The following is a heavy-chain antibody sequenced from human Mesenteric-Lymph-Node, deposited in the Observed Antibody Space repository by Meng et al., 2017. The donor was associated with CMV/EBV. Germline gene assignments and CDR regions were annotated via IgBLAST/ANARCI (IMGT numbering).Heavy chain of an antibody. CDR2: ISSSSSYI. V-gene: IGHV3-21*01. J-gene: IGHJ4*02. Sequence: GGSLRLSCVASGFTFSSYSMNWVRQAPGKGLEWVSSISSSSSYIYYADSVKGRFTISRDNAKNSLYLQMNSLRAEDTAVYYCARGGPRAYFDYWGQGTLVTVSS. CDR3: ARGGPRAYFDY. D-gene: IGHD3-16*01. CDR1: GFTFSSYS.